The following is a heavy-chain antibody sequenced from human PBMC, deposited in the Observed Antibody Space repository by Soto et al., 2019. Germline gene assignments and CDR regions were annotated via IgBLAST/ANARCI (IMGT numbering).Heavy chain of an antibody. CDR2: INPNYDST. CDR3: ARDLGEVGVSREDDAFDF. Sequence: QVQLVQSGAEVKKPGASVMLSCKASGYTFTNYYIHWVRQAPGQGLEWMGMINPNYDSTTYARKFQGRVTMTRDTSTSTVYMELSSVTSDDTAVYYCARDLGEVGVSREDDAFDFWGQGTMVTVSS. V-gene: IGHV1-46*01. J-gene: IGHJ3*01. D-gene: IGHD1-26*01. CDR1: GYTFTNYY.